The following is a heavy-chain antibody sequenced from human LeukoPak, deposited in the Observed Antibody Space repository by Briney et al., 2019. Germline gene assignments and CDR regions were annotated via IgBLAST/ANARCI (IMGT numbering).Heavy chain of an antibody. D-gene: IGHD2-15*01. V-gene: IGHV1-46*01. CDR1: GYTFTSYY. CDR2: INPSGGST. Sequence: ASVKVTCKASGYTFTSYYMHWVRQAPGQGLEWMGIINPSGGSTSYAQKFQGRVTMTRDTSSSTVYMELSSLRSEDMAVYYCARDYLKVVVAGTAPSAGHMDYWGQGTLVTVSS. J-gene: IGHJ4*02. CDR3: ARDYLKVVVAGTAPSAGHMDY.